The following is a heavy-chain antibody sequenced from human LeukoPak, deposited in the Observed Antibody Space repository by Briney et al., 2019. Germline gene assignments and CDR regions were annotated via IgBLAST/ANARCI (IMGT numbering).Heavy chain of an antibody. Sequence: PGGSLRLSCAASGFTFSDYYMGWNRQAPGKGLECVSYISSSGDSIYCADSVKGRFTISRDNGKNSLYLQMNSLRAEDTAVYYCVRWSGGYAYWGRGTLVTVSS. V-gene: IGHV3-11*01. CDR1: GFTFSDYY. J-gene: IGHJ4*02. D-gene: IGHD2-15*01. CDR2: ISSSGDSI. CDR3: VRWSGGYAY.